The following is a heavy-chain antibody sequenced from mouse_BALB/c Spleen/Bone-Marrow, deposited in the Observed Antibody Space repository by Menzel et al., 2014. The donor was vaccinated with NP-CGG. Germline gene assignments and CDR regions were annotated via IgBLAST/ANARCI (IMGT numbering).Heavy chain of an antibody. Sequence: QVQLQQPGAELVKPGASVKLSCKASGYTFTSYYIYWVKQRPGQGLEWIGEINPSNGGTNFNEKFKSKATLTVDKSSSTAYMKLSSLTSEDSAVYYCTRSNGNWFAYWGQGTLVTVSA. CDR3: TRSNGNWFAY. D-gene: IGHD2-1*01. J-gene: IGHJ3*01. CDR1: GYTFTSYY. V-gene: IGHV1S81*02. CDR2: INPSNGGT.